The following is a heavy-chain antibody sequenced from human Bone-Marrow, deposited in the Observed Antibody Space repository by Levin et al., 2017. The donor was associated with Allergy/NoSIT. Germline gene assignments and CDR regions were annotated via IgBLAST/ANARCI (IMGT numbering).Heavy chain of an antibody. CDR1: GFTFSDYY. CDR2: ISSSGSTI. Sequence: PGGSLRLSCAASGFTFSDYYMSWIRQAPGKGLEWVSYISSSGSTIYYADSVKGRFTISRDNAKNSLYLQMNSLRAEDTAVYYCASYCTGGVCPDQTWAPWGQGTLVTVSS. J-gene: IGHJ5*02. V-gene: IGHV3-11*01. D-gene: IGHD2-8*02. CDR3: ASYCTGGVCPDQTWAP.